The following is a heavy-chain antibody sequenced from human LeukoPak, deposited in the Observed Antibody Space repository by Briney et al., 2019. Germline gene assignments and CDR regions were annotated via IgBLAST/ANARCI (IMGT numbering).Heavy chain of an antibody. CDR3: ARTLVNIVVVVAAEGYGMDV. CDR2: ISAYNVNT. Sequence: ASVKVSCKASGYTFTSYGISWVRQAPGQGLEWMGWISAYNVNTNYAQKLQGRVTMTTDTSTSTAYMELRSLRSDDTAVYYCARTLVNIVVVVAAEGYGMDVWGQGTTVTVSS. V-gene: IGHV1-18*01. CDR1: GYTFTSYG. D-gene: IGHD2-15*01. J-gene: IGHJ6*02.